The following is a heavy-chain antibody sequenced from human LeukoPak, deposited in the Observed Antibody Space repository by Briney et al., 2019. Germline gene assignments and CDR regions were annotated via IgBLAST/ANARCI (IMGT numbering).Heavy chain of an antibody. J-gene: IGHJ4*01. CDR3: ATNGVGDSIDF. CDR2: IYPADSDI. V-gene: IGHV5-51*01. D-gene: IGHD3-16*01. Sequence: GESLKISCKGSRDDFSTYWIGWVRQMPGKGLEWMGIIYPADSDITYNPSFQGQVTISADKSINTAYLQWSSLKASDTAMYYCATNGVGDSIDFWGQGTLVTVSS. CDR1: RDDFSTYW.